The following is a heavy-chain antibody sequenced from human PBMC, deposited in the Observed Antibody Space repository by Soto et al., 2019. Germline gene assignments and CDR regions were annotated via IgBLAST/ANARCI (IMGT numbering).Heavy chain of an antibody. CDR1: GYTFISYS. CDR2: LNVGNGNT. D-gene: IGHD6-19*01. J-gene: IGHJ5*02. V-gene: IGHV1-3*05. Sequence: QVQLVQSGAEEKKPGASVKLSCKASGYTFISYSMHWVRQAPGQRLEWMGWLNVGNGNTKYSQKFQGRVTITGDTYXSTAYMELSSLRSEDTAVYYCARERWASGSRWFDPWGQGTLVTVSS. CDR3: ARERWASGSRWFDP.